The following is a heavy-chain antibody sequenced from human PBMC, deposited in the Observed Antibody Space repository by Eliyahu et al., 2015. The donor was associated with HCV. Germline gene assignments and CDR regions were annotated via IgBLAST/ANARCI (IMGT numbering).Heavy chain of an antibody. CDR3: ASGGGGIAVTGTGGWFDP. D-gene: IGHD6-19*01. CDR1: GGPITPSY. CDR2: IHYSGST. J-gene: IGHJ5*02. V-gene: IGHV4-59*01. Sequence: QVQLQESGPGLVKPSETLSLTCTVSGGPITPSYWSWIRQPPGKRLEWIGYIHYSGSTNYNPSLKSRVTISVDTSKNQFSLKLTSVTAADTAMYYCASGGGGIAVTGTGGWFDPWGQGTLVTVSS.